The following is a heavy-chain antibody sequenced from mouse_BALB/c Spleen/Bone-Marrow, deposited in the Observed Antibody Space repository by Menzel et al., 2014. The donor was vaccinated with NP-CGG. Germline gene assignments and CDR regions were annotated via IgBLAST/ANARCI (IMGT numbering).Heavy chain of an antibody. CDR2: IDPSDSYT. V-gene: IGHV1-69*02. D-gene: IGHD2-14*01. J-gene: IGHJ1*01. Sequence: VQLQESGAELVKPGASVKLSCKASGYTFTSYWMHWVKQRPGQGLEWIGEIDPSDSYTNYNQKFKGKATLTVDKSSSTPHIRLSKLTSEDTAVYICARGEERYATLRGIAVWGARTPLSVSS. CDR1: GYTFTSYW. CDR3: ARGEERYATLRGIAV.